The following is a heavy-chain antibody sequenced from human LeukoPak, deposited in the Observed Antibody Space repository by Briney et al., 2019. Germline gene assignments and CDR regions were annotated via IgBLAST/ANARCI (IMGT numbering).Heavy chain of an antibody. J-gene: IGHJ4*02. D-gene: IGHD1-26*01. Sequence: PSETLSLTCTVSGGSISSGGYYWSWIRQPPGKGLEWIGYIYHSGSTYYNPSLKSRVTISVDRSKNQFSLKLTSVTAADTAVYYCATSGGWELPHFDYWGQGTLVTVSS. CDR3: ATSGGWELPHFDY. CDR2: IYHSGST. V-gene: IGHV4-30-2*02. CDR1: GGSISSGGYY.